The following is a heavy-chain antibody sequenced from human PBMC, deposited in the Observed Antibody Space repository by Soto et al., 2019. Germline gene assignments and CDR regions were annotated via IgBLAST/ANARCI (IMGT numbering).Heavy chain of an antibody. V-gene: IGHV3-23*01. J-gene: IGHJ6*02. CDR3: VKDKGSTVSPSDYYYNGMDV. CDR1: GLTFSNYA. Sequence: EVQLLESGGGLVQPGGSLRLSCVASGLTFSNYAMHWVRQAPGKGLEWVSGIGYGGGGTYYADSVKGRLTISRHNSNNTVYLQMSSLRAEDTAVYYCVKDKGSTVSPSDYYYNGMDVWGQGTTVTVSS. D-gene: IGHD4-17*01. CDR2: IGYGGGGT.